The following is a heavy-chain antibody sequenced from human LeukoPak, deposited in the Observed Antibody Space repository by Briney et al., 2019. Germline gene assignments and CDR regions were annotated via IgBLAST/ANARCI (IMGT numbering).Heavy chain of an antibody. Sequence: ASVKVSCKASGGTFSSYAISWVRQPPGQGLEWMGGIIPIFGTANYAQKFQGRVTITADESTSTAYMELSSLRSEDTAVYYCASAWSSSWYGYYYYGMDVWGQGTTVTVSS. CDR3: ASAWSSSWYGYYYYGMDV. CDR1: GGTFSSYA. D-gene: IGHD6-13*01. J-gene: IGHJ6*02. V-gene: IGHV1-69*13. CDR2: IIPIFGTA.